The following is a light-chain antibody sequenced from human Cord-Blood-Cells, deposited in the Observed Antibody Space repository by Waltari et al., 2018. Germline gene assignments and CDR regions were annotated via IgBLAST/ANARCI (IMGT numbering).Light chain of an antibody. Sequence: IVMTQSPDSLAVSLGERATTNSKSSPSVLYSSNNKNYLAWYQQKPGQPPKLLIYWASTRESGVPDRFSGSGSGTDFTLTISSLQAEDVAVYYCQQYYSTPYSFGQGTKLEIK. J-gene: IGKJ2*03. V-gene: IGKV4-1*01. CDR2: WAS. CDR3: QQYYSTPYS. CDR1: PSVLYSSNNKNY.